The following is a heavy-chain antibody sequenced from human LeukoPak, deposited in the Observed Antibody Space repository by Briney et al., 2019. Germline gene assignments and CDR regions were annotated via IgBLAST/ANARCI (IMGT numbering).Heavy chain of an antibody. J-gene: IGHJ5*02. CDR1: GGSISSSSYY. Sequence: SETLSLTCTVSGGSISSSSYYWGRIRQPPGKGLEWIGSIYYSGSTYYNPSLKSRVTISVDTSKNQFSLKLSSVTAADTAVYYCARRPERYYYGSGSYCCWFDPWGQGTLVTVSS. CDR2: IYYSGST. V-gene: IGHV4-39*01. D-gene: IGHD3-10*01. CDR3: ARRPERYYYGSGSYCCWFDP.